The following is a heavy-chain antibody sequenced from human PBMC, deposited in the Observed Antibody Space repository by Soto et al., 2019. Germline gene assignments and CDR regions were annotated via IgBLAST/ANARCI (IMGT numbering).Heavy chain of an antibody. CDR3: AKDTCGGDCPFQH. J-gene: IGHJ1*01. Sequence: QVQLVESGGGVVQPGRSLRLSCAASGFTFSSYGMHWVRQAPGKGLEWVAVISYDGSNKYYADSVKGRFTISRDNSKNKLYLQMNSLRADDTAVYYCAKDTCGGDCPFQHWGQGTLVTVSS. CDR2: ISYDGSNK. D-gene: IGHD2-21*02. CDR1: GFTFSSYG. V-gene: IGHV3-30*18.